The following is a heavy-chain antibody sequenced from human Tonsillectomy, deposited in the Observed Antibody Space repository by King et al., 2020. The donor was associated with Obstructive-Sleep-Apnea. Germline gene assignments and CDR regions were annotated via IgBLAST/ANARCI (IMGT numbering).Heavy chain of an antibody. CDR3: TRDYASTGTPGCCGIDF. V-gene: IGHV3-7*01. CDR1: GFSFSSYW. J-gene: IGHJ4*02. Sequence: VQLVESGGGLVQPGGSLRLSCAASGFSFSSYWMSCVRQSPGRGLEWVANMRQDGGDMYYVDSVKGRFTISRDNAKNSLSLQMNTLRAEDTAIYYCTRDYASTGTPGCCGIDFWGQGTLVSVSS. CDR2: MRQDGGDM. D-gene: IGHD3-16*01.